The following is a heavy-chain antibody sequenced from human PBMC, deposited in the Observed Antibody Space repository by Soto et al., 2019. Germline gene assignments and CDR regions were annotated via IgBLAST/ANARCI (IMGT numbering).Heavy chain of an antibody. CDR3: ATAPYYDSSGYYLVDY. J-gene: IGHJ4*02. V-gene: IGHV1-24*01. D-gene: IGHD3-22*01. Sequence: ASVKVSCKVSGYTLTELSMHWVRQAPGKGLEWMGGFDPEDGETIYAQKFQGRVTMTEDTSTDTAYMELSSLRSEDTAVYYCATAPYYDSSGYYLVDYWGQGSLVTVAS. CDR1: GYTLTELS. CDR2: FDPEDGET.